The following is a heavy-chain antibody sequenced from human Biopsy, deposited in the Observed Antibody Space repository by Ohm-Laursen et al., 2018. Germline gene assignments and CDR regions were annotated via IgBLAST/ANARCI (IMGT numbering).Heavy chain of an antibody. J-gene: IGHJ4*02. CDR3: ARDSPSYADYPFDY. D-gene: IGHD4-17*01. Sequence: GTLSLTCAVSGYSVTNDYYWGWIRQPPGKGLEWIGNIYYDGITYYNPSLKSRVAMSVDTSKNQFSLRLTSVTAADTAVYYCARDSPSYADYPFDYWGQGTLVTVSS. CDR1: GYSVTNDYY. CDR2: IYYDGIT. V-gene: IGHV4-38-2*02.